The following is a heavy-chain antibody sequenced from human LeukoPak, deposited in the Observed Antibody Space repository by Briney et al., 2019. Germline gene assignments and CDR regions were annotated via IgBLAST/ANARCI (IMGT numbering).Heavy chain of an antibody. CDR1: GFTFDDYA. Sequence: GRSLRLSCAASGFTFDDYAMHWVRQAPGKGLEWVSGISWNSGSIGYADSVKGRFTISRDNSKNTLYLQMNSLRSEDTAVYYCARERQTLYSGSYGTGYYYYYMDVWGKGTTVTVSS. V-gene: IGHV3-9*01. J-gene: IGHJ6*03. D-gene: IGHD1-26*01. CDR3: ARERQTLYSGSYGTGYYYYYMDV. CDR2: ISWNSGSI.